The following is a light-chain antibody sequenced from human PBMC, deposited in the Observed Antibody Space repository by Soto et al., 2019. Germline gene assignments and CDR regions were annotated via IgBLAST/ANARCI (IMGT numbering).Light chain of an antibody. Sequence: DIQMTQSPSTLSATAGDRVTITCRASQSISSWLAWYQQKPGKAPKLLIYDASNLESGVPSRFSGSGSGTEFTLTISNLQPDDFATYYCQQYSSYSPITFGQGTRLEIK. J-gene: IGKJ5*01. CDR1: QSISSW. CDR3: QQYSSYSPIT. V-gene: IGKV1-5*01. CDR2: DAS.